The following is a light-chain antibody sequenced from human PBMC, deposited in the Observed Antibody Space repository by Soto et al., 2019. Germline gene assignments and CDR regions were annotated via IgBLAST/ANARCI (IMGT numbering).Light chain of an antibody. CDR2: GAS. CDR3: QQINSYPRT. Sequence: DIQLTQSPSFVSASVGDRVTITCRASQGISRYFAWYQQRPGKAPKLLIYGASTLQSGVPSRFSGSGSGTEFTLAISSLQPEDFATYYCQQINSYPRTFGQGTKVEIK. CDR1: QGISRY. J-gene: IGKJ1*01. V-gene: IGKV1-9*01.